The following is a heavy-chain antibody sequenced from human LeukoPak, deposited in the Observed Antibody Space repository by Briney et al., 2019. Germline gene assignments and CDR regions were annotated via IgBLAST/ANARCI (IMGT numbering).Heavy chain of an antibody. CDR2: ISYDGSNK. CDR3: ARAGDC. CDR1: GFTFSSYA. Sequence: PGGSLRLSCAASGFTFSSYAMHWVRQAPGKGLEWVAVISYDGSNKYYADSVKGRFTISRDNSKNTLYLQMNSLRAEDTAVYYCARAGDCWGQGTLVTVSS. V-gene: IGHV3-30-3*01. D-gene: IGHD3-10*01. J-gene: IGHJ4*02.